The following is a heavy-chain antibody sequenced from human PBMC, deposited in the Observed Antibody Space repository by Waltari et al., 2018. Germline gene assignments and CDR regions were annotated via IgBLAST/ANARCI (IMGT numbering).Heavy chain of an antibody. D-gene: IGHD6-13*01. CDR1: GGSISSHY. CDR2: IYYSGST. CDR3: ASSSWRNWFDP. Sequence: QVQLQESGPGLVKPSETLSLTCTVSGGSISSHYWSWIRQPPGKGLEWIGYIYYSGSTNYNPSLKSRVTISVDTSKNQFSLKLSSVTAADTAMYYCASSSWRNWFDPWGQGTLVTVSS. V-gene: IGHV4-59*11. J-gene: IGHJ5*02.